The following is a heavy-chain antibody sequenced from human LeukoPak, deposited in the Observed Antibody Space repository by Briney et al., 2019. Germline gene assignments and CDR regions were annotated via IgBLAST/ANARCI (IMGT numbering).Heavy chain of an antibody. V-gene: IGHV3-49*04. CDR2: IRSKAYGGTT. CDR1: GFTFGDYA. CDR3: TRHYGSGSYSWFDP. Sequence: GGSLRLSCTASGFTFGDYAMSWVRQAPGKGLEWVGFIRSKAYGGTTEYAASVKGRFTISRDDSKSIAYLQMNSLKTEDTAVYYCTRHYGSGSYSWFDPWGQGTLVTVSS. D-gene: IGHD3-10*01. J-gene: IGHJ5*02.